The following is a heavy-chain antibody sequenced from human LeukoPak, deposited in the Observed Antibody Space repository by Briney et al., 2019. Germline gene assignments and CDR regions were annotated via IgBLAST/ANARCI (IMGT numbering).Heavy chain of an antibody. V-gene: IGHV3-74*01. CDR3: ESGYMDYGGNSH. Sequence: SGGSLRLSCAASGFTFRSYWMHWVRQAPGKGLVWVSRINSDGSTTDYADSVTGRFTISRDNAENMLYLQMNSLGAEDTAVYYCESGYMDYGGNSHWGQGTLVTVSS. CDR1: GFTFRSYW. D-gene: IGHD4-23*01. J-gene: IGHJ4*02. CDR2: INSDGSTT.